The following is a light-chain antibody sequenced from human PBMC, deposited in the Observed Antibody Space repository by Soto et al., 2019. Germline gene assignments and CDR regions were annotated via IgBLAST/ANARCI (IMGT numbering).Light chain of an antibody. CDR2: DVN. CDR3: SSSTNPSPLVV. Sequence: QSALTQPASVSGSPGQSITISCTGTSSDVGGYNYVSWYQQHPGKAPKLMIYDVNNRPSGIANRFSGSNSGNTASLTISGHPAEDEYDYYCSSSTNPSPLVVVGGGTKVTVL. CDR1: SSDVGGYNY. J-gene: IGLJ2*01. V-gene: IGLV2-14*03.